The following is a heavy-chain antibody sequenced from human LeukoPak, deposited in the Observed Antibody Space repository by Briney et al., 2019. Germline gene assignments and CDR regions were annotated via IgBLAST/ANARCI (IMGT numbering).Heavy chain of an antibody. J-gene: IGHJ4*02. V-gene: IGHV3-30*18. Sequence: GGSLRLSCAASGFTFSSYGMHWVRQAPGKGLEWVAVISYDGRNKYYADSVKGRFTISRDNSKNTLYLQMNSLRAEDTAVYYCAKGGGSYFDYWGQGTLVTVSS. D-gene: IGHD2-15*01. CDR3: AKGGGSYFDY. CDR2: ISYDGRNK. CDR1: GFTFSSYG.